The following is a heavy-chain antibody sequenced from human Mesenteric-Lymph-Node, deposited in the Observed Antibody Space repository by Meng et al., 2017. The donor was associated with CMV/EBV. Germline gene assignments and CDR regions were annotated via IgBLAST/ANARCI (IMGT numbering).Heavy chain of an antibody. CDR1: GYTFTSYG. V-gene: IGHV1-18*01. J-gene: IGHJ4*02. Sequence: ASGYTFTSYGINWVRQAPGQGLEWMGWISAYNGNTNYAQKLQGRVTMTTDTSTSTAYMELRSLRSDDTAVYYCARTKADYDILTGSNWGQGTLVTVSS. CDR2: ISAYNGNT. CDR3: ARTKADYDILTGSN. D-gene: IGHD3-9*01.